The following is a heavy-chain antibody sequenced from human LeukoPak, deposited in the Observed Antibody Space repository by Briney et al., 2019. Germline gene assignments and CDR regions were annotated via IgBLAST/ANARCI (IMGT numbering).Heavy chain of an antibody. CDR3: ARGGRYYYDSSGWFDP. CDR1: GYTFTGYY. J-gene: IGHJ5*02. D-gene: IGHD3-22*01. Sequence: GASVKVSCKASGYTFTGYYMHWVRQAPGQGLEWMGWINPNSGGTNCAQKFQGRVTMTRDTSISTAYMELSRLRSDDTAVYYCARGGRYYYDSSGWFDPWGQGTLVTVSS. CDR2: INPNSGGT. V-gene: IGHV1-2*02.